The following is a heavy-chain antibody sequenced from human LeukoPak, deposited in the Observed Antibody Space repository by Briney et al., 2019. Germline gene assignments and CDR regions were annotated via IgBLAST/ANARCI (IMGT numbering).Heavy chain of an antibody. CDR3: ATEVRYSGSPYYYYYYIDV. D-gene: IGHD1-26*01. V-gene: IGHV1-24*01. CDR1: GYTLTELS. Sequence: ASVKVSCKVSGYTLTELSMHWVRRAPGNGLEWMGGFDPEDGETIYAQKFQGIVTMTEDTSTDTAYMELSSLRSEDTAVYYCATEVRYSGSPYYYYYYIDVWDKGTTVTVSS. CDR2: FDPEDGET. J-gene: IGHJ6*03.